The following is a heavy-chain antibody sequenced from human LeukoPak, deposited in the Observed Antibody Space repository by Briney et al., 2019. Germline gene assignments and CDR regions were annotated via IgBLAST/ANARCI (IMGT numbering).Heavy chain of an antibody. Sequence: SETLSLTCTVSGGSISSYYWSWIRQPPGKGLEWIGYIYYSGSTNYNPSLKSRVTISVDTSKNQFSLKLSSVTAADTAVYYCASATMVRGVISWGQGTLVTVSS. CDR2: IYYSGST. CDR3: ASATMVRGVIS. J-gene: IGHJ4*02. CDR1: GGSISSYY. V-gene: IGHV4-59*01. D-gene: IGHD3-10*01.